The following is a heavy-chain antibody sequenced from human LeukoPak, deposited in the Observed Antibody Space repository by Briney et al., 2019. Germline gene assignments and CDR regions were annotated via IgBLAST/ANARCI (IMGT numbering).Heavy chain of an antibody. CDR3: ARAPPVYNWNDQEYYFDY. Sequence: SETLSLTCAVSGGSISSGGYSWSWIRQPPGKGLEWIGNIYHSGSTYYNPSLKSRVTISVDRSKNQFSLKLSSVTAADTAVYYCARAPPVYNWNDQEYYFDYWGQGTLVTVSS. J-gene: IGHJ4*02. D-gene: IGHD1-1*01. V-gene: IGHV4-30-2*01. CDR2: IYHSGST. CDR1: GGSISSGGYS.